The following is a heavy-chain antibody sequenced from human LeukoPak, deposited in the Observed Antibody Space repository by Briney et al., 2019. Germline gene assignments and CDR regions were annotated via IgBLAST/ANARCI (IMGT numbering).Heavy chain of an antibody. CDR3: ARHPPSYKGAFDI. V-gene: IGHV4-34*01. Sequence: PSETLSLTCAVYGGSFSGYYWSWIRQPPGKGLEWIGEINHSGSTNYNPSLKSRVTISVDTSKNQFSLKLNSVTATDTAVYYCARHPPSYKGAFDIWGQGTMVTVSS. CDR1: GGSFSGYY. CDR2: INHSGST. D-gene: IGHD1-14*01. J-gene: IGHJ3*02.